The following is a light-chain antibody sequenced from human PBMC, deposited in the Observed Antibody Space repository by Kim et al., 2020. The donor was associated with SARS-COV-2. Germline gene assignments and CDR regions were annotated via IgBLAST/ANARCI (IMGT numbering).Light chain of an antibody. J-gene: IGKJ4*01. CDR1: QSVSRY. V-gene: IGKV3-11*01. CDR2: DAS. Sequence: SPGERATLSCRASQSVSRYLVWYQQKPGQAPRLLIYDASNRATGIPARFSGSGSGTDFTLTISSLEPEDFAVYYCQQRQFWPPLTFGGGTKVDIK. CDR3: QQRQFWPPLT.